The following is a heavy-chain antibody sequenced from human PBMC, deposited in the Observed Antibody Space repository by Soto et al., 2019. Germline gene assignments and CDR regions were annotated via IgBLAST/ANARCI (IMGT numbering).Heavy chain of an antibody. CDR3: ARAGGKYYDSSGYQDY. Sequence: GGSLRLSCVTSGFNFSDYTMTWVRQAPGKGLVWLSYIYSSGSPTLYADSVKGRFTISRDNSKNTLYLQMNSLRAEDTAVYYCARAGGKYYDSSGYQDYWGQGTLVTVSS. CDR2: IYSSGSPT. V-gene: IGHV3-48*01. J-gene: IGHJ4*02. CDR1: GFNFSDYT. D-gene: IGHD3-22*01.